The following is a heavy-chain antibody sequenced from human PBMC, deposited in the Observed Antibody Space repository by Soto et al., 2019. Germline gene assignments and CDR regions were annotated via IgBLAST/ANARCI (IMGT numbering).Heavy chain of an antibody. Sequence: SETLSLTCSVSGVSISGSSYYWGWIRQPPGKGLEWIGSIYYSGQTYYNPSLKSRVTISVDRSKDQFSLNLTSVTATDTAFYYCARHGSSWGQGTLVTVSS. J-gene: IGHJ5*02. CDR1: GVSISGSSYY. CDR2: IYYSGQT. V-gene: IGHV4-39*01. CDR3: ARHGSS.